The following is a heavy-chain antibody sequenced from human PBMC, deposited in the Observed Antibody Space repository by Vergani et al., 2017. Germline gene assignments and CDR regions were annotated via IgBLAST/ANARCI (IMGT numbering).Heavy chain of an antibody. V-gene: IGHV4-61*02. J-gene: IGHJ5*02. CDR3: ARDLTRLYSGYDPDTNWFDP. Sequence: QVQLQESGPGLVKPSQTLSLTCTVSGGSISSGSYYWSWIRQPAGKGLEWIGRIYTSGSTNYNPSLKSRVTISVDTSKNQFSLKLSSVTAADTAVYYCARDLTRLYSGYDPDTNWFDPWGQGTLVTVSS. CDR1: GGSISSGSYY. D-gene: IGHD5-12*01. CDR2: IYTSGST.